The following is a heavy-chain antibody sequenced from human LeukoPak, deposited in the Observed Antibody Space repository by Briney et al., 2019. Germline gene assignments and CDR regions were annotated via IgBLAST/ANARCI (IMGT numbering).Heavy chain of an antibody. CDR1: GGSISSGDYS. D-gene: IGHD1-14*01. Sequence: SETLSLTCTVSGGSISSGDYSWSWIRQPPGKGLEWIGYIYYSGSTYYNPSLKSRVTISVDTSKNQFSLKLSSVTAADTAVYYCARDLTSGLDVWGKGTTVTVSS. J-gene: IGHJ6*04. CDR2: IYYSGST. V-gene: IGHV4-30-4*01. CDR3: ARDLTSGLDV.